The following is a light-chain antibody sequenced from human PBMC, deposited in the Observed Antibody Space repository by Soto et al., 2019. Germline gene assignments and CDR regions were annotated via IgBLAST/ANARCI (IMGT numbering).Light chain of an antibody. V-gene: IGKV3-11*01. CDR1: QSVGIF. CDR2: DAS. Sequence: EIVLTQSPATLSLSPGERATLSCRASQSVGIFLAWYQQKPGQAPRLLIYDASDRATGTPARFSGSGSGTDFTLTISSLEPEDFAVYYCQQRGNWPLYTFGQGTKVEIK. CDR3: QQRGNWPLYT. J-gene: IGKJ2*01.